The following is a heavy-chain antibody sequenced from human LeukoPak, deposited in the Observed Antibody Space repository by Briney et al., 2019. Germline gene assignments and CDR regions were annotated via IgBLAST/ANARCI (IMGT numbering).Heavy chain of an antibody. J-gene: IGHJ4*02. Sequence: ASVKVSCKTSGYTFINYHMHWVRQAPGQGLEWMGIINPSGGSTSYAQKFQGRVTMTRDTSTSTVYMELSSLRSEDTAVYYCARGSLTYYYDSSGYYFDYWGQGTLVTVSS. D-gene: IGHD3-22*01. CDR3: ARGSLTYYYDSSGYYFDY. CDR1: GYTFINYH. CDR2: INPSGGST. V-gene: IGHV1-46*01.